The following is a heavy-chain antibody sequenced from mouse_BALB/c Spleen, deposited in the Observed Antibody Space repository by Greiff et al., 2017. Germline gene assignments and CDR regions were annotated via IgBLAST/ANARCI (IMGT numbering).Heavy chain of an antibody. CDR1: GFTFSSYT. Sequence: DVHLVESGGGLVQPGGSLKLSCAASGFTFSSYTMSWVRQTPEKRLEWVAYISNGGGSTYYPDTVKGRFTISRDNAKNTLYLQMSSLKSEDTAMYYCARHGNYRYFDVWGAGTTVTVSS. CDR3: ARHGNYRYFDV. J-gene: IGHJ1*01. CDR2: ISNGGGST. V-gene: IGHV5-12-2*01.